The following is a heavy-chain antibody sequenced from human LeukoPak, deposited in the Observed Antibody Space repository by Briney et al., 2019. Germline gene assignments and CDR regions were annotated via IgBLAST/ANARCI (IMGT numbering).Heavy chain of an antibody. CDR3: VSAKFLVRGVSWFDP. Sequence: SETLSLTCAVYGGSFSGYYWSWIRQPPGKGLEWIGEINHSGSTNYNPSLKSRVTISVDTSKNQFSLKLSSVTAADTAVYYCVSAKFLVRGVSWFDPWGQGTLVTVSS. V-gene: IGHV4-34*01. CDR2: INHSGST. CDR1: GGSFSGYY. J-gene: IGHJ5*02. D-gene: IGHD3-10*01.